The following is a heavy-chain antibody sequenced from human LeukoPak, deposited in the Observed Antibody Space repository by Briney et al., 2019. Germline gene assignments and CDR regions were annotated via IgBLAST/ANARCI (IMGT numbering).Heavy chain of an antibody. V-gene: IGHV3-66*01. CDR3: VRDRVSYGMDV. CDR2: LYIIGST. J-gene: IGHJ6*02. D-gene: IGHD3-10*01. Sequence: GGSLRLSCAASGIAVNDNYMNWVRQAPGKGLEWVSVLYIIGSTYYADTVKGRFTISRDNSKNTLYLQMDSLRAEDTAVYYCVRDRVSYGMDVWGQGTTVIVSS. CDR1: GIAVNDNY.